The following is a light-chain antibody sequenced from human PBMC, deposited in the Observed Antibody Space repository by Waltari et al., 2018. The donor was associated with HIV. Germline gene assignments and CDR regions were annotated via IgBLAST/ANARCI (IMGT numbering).Light chain of an antibody. CDR1: SRDIGAYDS. V-gene: IGLV2-8*01. Sequence: QSALTQPPSAPGSLGQSVTISCTASSRDIGAYDSVSWFQQHPLSAPNLLLYEVTRRPSTVSDRFSGSRSGSTAFLTVAGLQPDDEATYFCSSYGDSLRVLFGGGTNVTVL. CDR3: SSYGDSLRVL. J-gene: IGLJ3*02. CDR2: EVT.